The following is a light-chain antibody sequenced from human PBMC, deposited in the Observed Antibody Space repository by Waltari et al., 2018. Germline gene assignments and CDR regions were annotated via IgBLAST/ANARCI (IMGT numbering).Light chain of an antibody. J-gene: IGLJ3*02. V-gene: IGLV2-14*01. CDR3: ASYNPGSTLV. CDR2: DVT. Sequence: QSALTQPASVSGSRGQSITISCTGSSSDVGRYNYVSWYQQFPDRAPKLIVYDVTNRPSGVSNRFSGSKSANTASLTISGLQPEDEAEYYCASYNPGSTLVFGGGTKLTVL. CDR1: SSDVGRYNY.